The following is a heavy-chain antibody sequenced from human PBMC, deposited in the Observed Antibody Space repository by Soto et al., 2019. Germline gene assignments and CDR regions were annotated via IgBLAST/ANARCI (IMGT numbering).Heavy chain of an antibody. CDR2: IYYSGST. J-gene: IGHJ5*02. Sequence: QVQLQESGPGLVKPSQTLSLTCTVSGGSISSGGYYWSWIRQHPGKGLEWIGYIYYSGSTYYNPSLKRRVTISVDTSKNQFSLKLSSVTAADTAVYYWARDYGSGSYYTGWFDPWGQGTLVTVSS. CDR3: ARDYGSGSYYTGWFDP. CDR1: GGSISSGGYY. V-gene: IGHV4-31*03. D-gene: IGHD3-10*01.